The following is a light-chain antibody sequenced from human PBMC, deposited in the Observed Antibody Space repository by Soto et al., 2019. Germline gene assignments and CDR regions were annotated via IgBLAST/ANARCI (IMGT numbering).Light chain of an antibody. CDR3: QQYGSSPRT. J-gene: IGKJ1*01. Sequence: EIVLTQSPGTLSLFPGERATFSCRASQSVSSTYLAWYQQKPGQAPRLLIYGASSRATGIPDRFSGSGSGTDLPLTISRLEPEDSAVDYCQQYGSSPRTFGQGTKVEI. V-gene: IGKV3-20*01. CDR2: GAS. CDR1: QSVSSTY.